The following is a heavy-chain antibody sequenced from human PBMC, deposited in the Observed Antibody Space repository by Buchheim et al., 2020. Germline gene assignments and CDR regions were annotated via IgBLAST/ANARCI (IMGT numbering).Heavy chain of an antibody. V-gene: IGHV1-69*01. CDR2: IIPIFGTA. CDR3: ARDLSRRDSSGAFDY. D-gene: IGHD3-22*01. Sequence: QVQLVQSGAEVKKPGASVKVSCKASGYTFTSYYMHWVRQAPGQGLEWMGGIIPIFGTANYAQKFQGRVTITADESTSTAYMELSSLRSEDTAVYYCARDLSRRDSSGAFDYWGQGTL. J-gene: IGHJ4*02. CDR1: GYTFTSYY.